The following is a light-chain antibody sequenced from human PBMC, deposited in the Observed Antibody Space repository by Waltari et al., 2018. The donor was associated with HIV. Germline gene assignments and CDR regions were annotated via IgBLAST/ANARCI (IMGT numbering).Light chain of an antibody. CDR1: SSDVGSYNL. CDR3: CSYAGSSTS. V-gene: IGLV2-23*02. J-gene: IGLJ3*02. Sequence: QSALTQPASVSGSPGRSITISCTGTSSDVGSYNLVSWYQHHPGKAPKLMIYEVSKRPSGVSKRFSGSKSGNTASLTISGLQAEDEADYYCCSYAGSSTSFGGGTKLTVL. CDR2: EVS.